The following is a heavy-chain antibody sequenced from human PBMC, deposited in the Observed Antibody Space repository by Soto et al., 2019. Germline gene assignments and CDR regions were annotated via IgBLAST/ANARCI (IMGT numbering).Heavy chain of an antibody. CDR1: GGSFSGYY. V-gene: IGHV4-34*01. CDR3: ARGSEYYDILTGYYL. J-gene: IGHJ4*02. Sequence: SETLSLTCAVYGGSFSGYYWSWIRQPPGKGLEWIGEINHSGSTNYNPSLKSRVTISVDTSKNQFSLKLSSVTAADTAVYYCARGSEYYDILTGYYLWGQGTLVTVSS. CDR2: INHSGST. D-gene: IGHD3-9*01.